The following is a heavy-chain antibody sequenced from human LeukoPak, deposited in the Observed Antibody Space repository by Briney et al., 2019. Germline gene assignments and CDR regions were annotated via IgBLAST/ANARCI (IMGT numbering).Heavy chain of an antibody. J-gene: IGHJ4*02. Sequence: PGGSLRLSCAASGFTFSSYSMNWVRQAPGKGLEWVSSISSSSSYIYYADSVKGRFTISRDNAKNSLYLQMNSLRAEDTAVYYCARDPPRIAVGRDLVHYWGQGTLVTVSS. D-gene: IGHD6-19*01. CDR3: ARDPPRIAVGRDLVHY. CDR2: ISSSSSYI. V-gene: IGHV3-21*01. CDR1: GFTFSSYS.